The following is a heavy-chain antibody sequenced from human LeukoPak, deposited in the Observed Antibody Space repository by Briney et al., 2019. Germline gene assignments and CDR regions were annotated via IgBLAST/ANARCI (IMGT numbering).Heavy chain of an antibody. CDR1: GFTFSSYG. D-gene: IGHD3-22*01. CDR3: AKESRTYYSDSYGYYSSFDY. Sequence: GGSLRLSCTASGFTFSSYGMHWVRQAPGKGLEWVAYIRHDGSSKYYADSVKGRFTISRDNSKNTLSLQMSSLRAEDTAVFYCAKESRTYYSDSYGYYSSFDYWGQGTLVTVSS. V-gene: IGHV3-30*02. J-gene: IGHJ4*02. CDR2: IRHDGSSK.